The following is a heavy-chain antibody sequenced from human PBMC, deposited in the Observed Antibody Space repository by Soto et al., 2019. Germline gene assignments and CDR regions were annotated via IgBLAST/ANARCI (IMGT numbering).Heavy chain of an antibody. J-gene: IGHJ4*02. V-gene: IGHV3-23*01. D-gene: IGHD3-10*01. CDR3: AKPPGYGSGSYGPFDY. CDR2: ISGSGGST. Sequence: GGSLRLSCAASGFTFSSYAMSWVRQAPGKGLEWVSAISGSGGSTYYADSVKGRFTISRDNSKNTLYLQMNSLRAEDTAVYYCAKPPGYGSGSYGPFDYWGQGTLVTVSS. CDR1: GFTFSSYA.